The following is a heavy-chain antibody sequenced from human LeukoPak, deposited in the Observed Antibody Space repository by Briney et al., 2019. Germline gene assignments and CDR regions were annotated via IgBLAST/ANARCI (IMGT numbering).Heavy chain of an antibody. V-gene: IGHV4-31*03. CDR1: GGSISSGGYY. CDR2: IYYSGST. Sequence: SETLSLTCTVSGGSISSGGYYWSWIRQHPGKGLEWIGYIYYSGSTYYNPSLKSRVTISVDTSKNQFSLKLSSVTAADTAVYYCARSVANAFDIWGQGTMVTVSS. J-gene: IGHJ3*02. CDR3: ARSVANAFDI. D-gene: IGHD6-19*01.